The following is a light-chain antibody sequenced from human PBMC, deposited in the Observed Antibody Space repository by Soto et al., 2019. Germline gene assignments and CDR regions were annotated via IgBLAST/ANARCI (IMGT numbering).Light chain of an antibody. Sequence: QSALTQPASVSGSPGQSITISCTGTSNDVGGYNYVSWYQQHPGKAPKLMIYEVSNRPSRVSNRFSGSKSGNTASLTISGLQAEDEADYYCSSYTSSNTLVFGGGTKVTVL. CDR3: SSYTSSNTLV. CDR1: SNDVGGYNY. CDR2: EVS. J-gene: IGLJ2*01. V-gene: IGLV2-14*01.